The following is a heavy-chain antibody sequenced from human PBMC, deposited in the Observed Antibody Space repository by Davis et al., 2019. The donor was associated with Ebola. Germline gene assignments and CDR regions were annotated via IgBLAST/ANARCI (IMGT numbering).Heavy chain of an antibody. CDR1: GVTISNYW. Sequence: GESLKISCAASGVTISNYWMNWVRQSPGKGLEWVANIKQDESEKHYVDSVKGRFTISRDNAKNTLYLQMNSLRAEDTAVYYCARYGYYYDSSGYYAHWDYWGQGTLVTVSS. J-gene: IGHJ4*02. V-gene: IGHV3-7*01. CDR2: IKQDESEK. CDR3: ARYGYYYDSSGYYAHWDY. D-gene: IGHD3-22*01.